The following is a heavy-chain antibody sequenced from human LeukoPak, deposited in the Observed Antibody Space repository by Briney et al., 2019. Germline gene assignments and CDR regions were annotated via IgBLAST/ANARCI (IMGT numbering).Heavy chain of an antibody. V-gene: IGHV3-7*01. Sequence: GGSLRLSCAASGFTFSNYWMSWVRQAPGKGLEWLANINQDGSEIYYVDSVKGRFTISRDNGKNSLYLQINSLRADDTAVYYCARESYYYDSSGYYYSGANWFDPWGQGTLVTVSS. D-gene: IGHD3-22*01. CDR2: INQDGSEI. CDR3: ARESYYYDSSGYYYSGANWFDP. J-gene: IGHJ5*02. CDR1: GFTFSNYW.